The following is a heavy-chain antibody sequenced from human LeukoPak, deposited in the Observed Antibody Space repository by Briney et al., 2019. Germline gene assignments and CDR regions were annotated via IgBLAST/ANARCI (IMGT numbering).Heavy chain of an antibody. J-gene: IGHJ4*02. CDR1: GFTFSTYN. D-gene: IGHD3-22*01. V-gene: IGHV3-30*03. Sequence: GGSLRLSCAASGFTFSTYNMNWVRQAPGKGLEWVASISYDGSNKYYADSVRGRFTISRDNSKNTLYLQMNSLRTEDTAMFYCAGHYYDRGGYYRLDYWGQGTLVTVSS. CDR3: AGHYYDRGGYYRLDY. CDR2: ISYDGSNK.